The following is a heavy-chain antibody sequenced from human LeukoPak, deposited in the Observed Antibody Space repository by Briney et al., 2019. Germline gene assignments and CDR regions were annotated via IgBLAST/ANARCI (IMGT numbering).Heavy chain of an antibody. CDR2: ISSSSSYI. V-gene: IGHV3-21*01. Sequence: PGGSLRLSCAASGFTFGSYSMNWVRQAPGKGLEWVSSISSSSSYIYYADSVKGRFTISRDNAKNPLYLQMNSLRAEDTAVYYCARSVAGNRFDYWGQGTLVTVSS. CDR3: ARSVAGNRFDY. CDR1: GFTFGSYS. D-gene: IGHD6-19*01. J-gene: IGHJ4*02.